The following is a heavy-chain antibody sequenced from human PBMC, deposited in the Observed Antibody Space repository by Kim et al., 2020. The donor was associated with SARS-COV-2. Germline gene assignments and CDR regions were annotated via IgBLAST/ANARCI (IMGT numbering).Heavy chain of an antibody. CDR1: GGSLSSSSYC. CDR2: ANYSSNY. D-gene: IGHD6-19*01. CDR3: GSHHRDNRGWYAASYY. Sequence: SETLSLTCTVSGGSLSSSSYCWVRLRQPPGKGLEWIGTANYSSNYYHTPSLQSRVTISAATTKNQLTLKPGSVTAADTSDYYSGSHHRDNRGWYAASYY. V-gene: IGHV4-39*01. J-gene: IGHJ6*01.